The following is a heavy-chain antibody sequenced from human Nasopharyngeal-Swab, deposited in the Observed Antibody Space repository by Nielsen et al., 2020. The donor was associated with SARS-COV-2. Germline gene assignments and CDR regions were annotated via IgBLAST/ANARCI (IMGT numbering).Heavy chain of an antibody. CDR2: INPSGGST. V-gene: IGHV1-46*01. CDR3: ARGAYYGSGSYLHYYYGMDV. J-gene: IGHJ6*02. D-gene: IGHD3-10*01. Sequence: WVRQAPGQGLEWMGIINPSGGSTSYAQKFQGRVTMIRDTSTSTVYMELSSLRSEDTAVYYCARGAYYGSGSYLHYYYGMDVWGQGTTVTVSS.